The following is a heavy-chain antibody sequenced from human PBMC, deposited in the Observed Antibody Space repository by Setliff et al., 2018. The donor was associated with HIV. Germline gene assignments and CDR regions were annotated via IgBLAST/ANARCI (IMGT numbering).Heavy chain of an antibody. CDR3: ARYCSGGSCYSDDAFDI. CDR1: GFTFDGYG. J-gene: IGHJ3*02. Sequence: GGSLRLSCAASGFTFDGYGMSWVRQPTGKGLEWVSGINWNGGSTGYADSVKGRFTISRDNAKNSLYLQMNSRRAEDTALYYCARYCSGGSCYSDDAFDIWGQGTMVTVSS. CDR2: INWNGGST. D-gene: IGHD2-15*01. V-gene: IGHV3-20*04.